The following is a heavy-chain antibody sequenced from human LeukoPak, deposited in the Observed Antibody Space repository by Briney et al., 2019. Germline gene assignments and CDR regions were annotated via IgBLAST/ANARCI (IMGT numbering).Heavy chain of an antibody. D-gene: IGHD6-13*01. J-gene: IGHJ5*02. CDR2: IYPGDSDT. CDR1: GYSFTSYW. Sequence: GESLKISCKGSGYSFTSYWIGWVRQMPGKGLEWMGIIYPGDSDTRYSPSFQGQVTISADKSISTAYLQWSSLKASDTAMYYCARTAGGSSWASGWFGPWGQGTLVTVSS. V-gene: IGHV5-51*01. CDR3: ARTAGGSSWASGWFGP.